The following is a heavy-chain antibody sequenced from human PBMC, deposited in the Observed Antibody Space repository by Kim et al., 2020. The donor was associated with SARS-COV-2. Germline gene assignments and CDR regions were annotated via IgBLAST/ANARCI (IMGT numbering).Heavy chain of an antibody. V-gene: IGHV3-73*01. D-gene: IGHD1-1*01. CDR3: NRVPGSTLAFWVAF. CDR1: GFTFSDSA. J-gene: IGHJ3*01. Sequence: GGSLRLSCGASGFTFSDSAMHWVRRASGKGLEWVGRIRSNGNGYANAYSASGRGRFTSSRDNYRNTAYLQMNSPKAEDTAVCDSNRVPGSTLAFWVAF. CDR2: IRSNGNGYAN.